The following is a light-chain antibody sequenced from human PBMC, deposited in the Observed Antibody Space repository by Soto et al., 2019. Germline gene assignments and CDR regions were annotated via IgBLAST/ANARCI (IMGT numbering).Light chain of an antibody. CDR3: CSYAGSYTYV. J-gene: IGLJ1*01. Sequence: QSALTQPRSVSGSPGQSVTNSCTGTSSDVGGYNYVPWYQQHPGKAPKLMIYDVSKRPSGVPDRFSGSKSGNTASLTISGLQAEDEADYYCCSYAGSYTYVFGTGTKLTVL. V-gene: IGLV2-11*01. CDR1: SSDVGGYNY. CDR2: DVS.